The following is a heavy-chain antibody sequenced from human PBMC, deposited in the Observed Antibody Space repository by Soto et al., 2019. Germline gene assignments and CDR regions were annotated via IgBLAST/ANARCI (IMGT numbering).Heavy chain of an antibody. Sequence: SETLSLTCTVSGGSISSYYWSWIRQPPGKGLEWIGYIYYSGSTNYNPSLKSRATISVDTSKNQFSLKLSSVTAADTAVYYCARGRTSIDCSSTSCYYYMDVWGKGTTVTVS. J-gene: IGHJ6*03. CDR2: IYYSGST. D-gene: IGHD2-2*01. CDR1: GGSISSYY. CDR3: ARGRTSIDCSSTSCYYYMDV. V-gene: IGHV4-59*01.